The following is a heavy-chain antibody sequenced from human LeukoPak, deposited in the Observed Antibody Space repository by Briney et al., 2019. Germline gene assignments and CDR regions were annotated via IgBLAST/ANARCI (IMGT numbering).Heavy chain of an antibody. CDR2: ISYDGSNK. D-gene: IGHD2-2*01. Sequence: GGSLRLSCAASGFTFSSYGMHWVRQAPGKGLEWVAVISYDGSNKYYADSVKGRFTISRDNSKNTLYLQMNSLRAEDTAVYYCARIVVVPAARDAFDIWGQGTMVTVSS. CDR3: ARIVVVPAARDAFDI. V-gene: IGHV3-30*03. J-gene: IGHJ3*02. CDR1: GFTFSSYG.